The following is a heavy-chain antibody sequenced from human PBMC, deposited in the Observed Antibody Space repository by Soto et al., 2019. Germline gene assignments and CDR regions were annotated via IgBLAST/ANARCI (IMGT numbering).Heavy chain of an antibody. CDR3: ARSYSGYDPLKY. Sequence: PSETLSLTCTVSGDSVSSRSYYWSWIRQPPGKGLEWIGYIYYSGSTNYNTSLKSRVTISVDTSKNQFSLKLSSVTAADTAVYYCARSYSGYDPLKYWGQGTLVTVSS. CDR2: IYYSGST. CDR1: GDSVSSRSYY. V-gene: IGHV4-61*01. D-gene: IGHD5-12*01. J-gene: IGHJ4*02.